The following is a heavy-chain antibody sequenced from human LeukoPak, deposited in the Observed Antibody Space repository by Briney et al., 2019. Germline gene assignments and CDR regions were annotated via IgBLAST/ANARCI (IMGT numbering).Heavy chain of an antibody. CDR2: IYHSGST. CDR3: ATVDIVAMIGGAFDI. V-gene: IGHV4-4*02. Sequence: PSETLSLTCAVSGGSISSSNWWSWVRQPPGKGLEWIGEIYHSGSTNYNPSLKSRVTISVDKSKNQFSLKLSSVTAADTAVYYCATVDIVAMIGGAFDIWGQGTMVTVSS. D-gene: IGHD5-12*01. J-gene: IGHJ3*02. CDR1: GGSISSSNW.